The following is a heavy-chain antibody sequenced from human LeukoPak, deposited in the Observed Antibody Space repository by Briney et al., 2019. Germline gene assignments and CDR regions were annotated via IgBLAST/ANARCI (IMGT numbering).Heavy chain of an antibody. V-gene: IGHV1-2*02. CDR1: GSTFTGYY. CDR2: TNSGIGGK. D-gene: IGHD3-10*01. CDR3: ARDQNYYGSGSYYNVDY. Sequence: ASGKPSCNASGSTFTGYYILWVRQAPGQGLEWVGWTNSGIGGKDYAQKFQGRVTMTRDTSISTAYMELSRLTSDDTAVYYCARDQNYYGSGSYYNVDYWGQGTLVTVSS. J-gene: IGHJ4*02.